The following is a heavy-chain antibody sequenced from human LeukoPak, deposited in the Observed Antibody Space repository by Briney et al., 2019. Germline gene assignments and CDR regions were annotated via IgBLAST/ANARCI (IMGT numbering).Heavy chain of an antibody. J-gene: IGHJ4*02. CDR3: ARRGNSDSYYFDY. CDR1: GGSISSYY. D-gene: IGHD4-23*01. CDR2: IYYSGST. Sequence: SETLSLTCTVSGGSISSYYWSWIRQPPGKGLEWIGYIYYSGSTNYNPSLKSRVTISVDTSKNQFSLKLSSVTAADTAVYYCARRGNSDSYYFDYWGQGTLVTVSS. V-gene: IGHV4-59*01.